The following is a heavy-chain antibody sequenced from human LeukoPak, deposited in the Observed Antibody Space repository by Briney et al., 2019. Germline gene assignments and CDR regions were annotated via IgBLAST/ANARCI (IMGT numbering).Heavy chain of an antibody. Sequence: ASVKVSCKASGYTFTGYYMHWVRQAPGQGLEWMGWINPNSGGTNYAQKFQGRVTMTRDTSISTAYMELSRLRSDDTAVYYCAGVREMAPGSFDIWGQGTMVTVSS. J-gene: IGHJ3*02. D-gene: IGHD5-24*01. CDR3: AGVREMAPGSFDI. V-gene: IGHV1-2*02. CDR1: GYTFTGYY. CDR2: INPNSGGT.